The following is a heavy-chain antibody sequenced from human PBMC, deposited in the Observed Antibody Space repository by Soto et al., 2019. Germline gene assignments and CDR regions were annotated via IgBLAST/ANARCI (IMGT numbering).Heavy chain of an antibody. D-gene: IGHD5-18*01. CDR2: ISFEGSNK. J-gene: IGHJ4*02. Sequence: PVGSLRLSCAASGFTFSTSGMHWVRQAPGKGLEWVAVISFEGSNKYYADSVKGRFTISRDNSKNTLYLQMTSLRVEDTAVYYCAKDLEDYNYEYKFDSWGQGTLVTVSS. CDR3: AKDLEDYNYEYKFDS. CDR1: GFTFSTSG. V-gene: IGHV3-30*18.